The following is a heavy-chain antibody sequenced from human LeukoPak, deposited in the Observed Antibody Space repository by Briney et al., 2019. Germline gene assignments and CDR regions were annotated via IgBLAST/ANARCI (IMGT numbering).Heavy chain of an antibody. CDR1: GFTFSNYW. V-gene: IGHV3-7*04. D-gene: IGHD3-10*01. Sequence: PGGSLRLSCAASGFTFSNYWMSWVRQAPGKGLEWVANINQDGSEKYSVDSVKGRFTISRDNAKNSLYLQMNSLRAEDTAVYYCARAYYFDSRNYYNPTSSFDYWGQGTLDTVSS. J-gene: IGHJ4*02. CDR2: INQDGSEK. CDR3: ARAYYFDSRNYYNPTSSFDY.